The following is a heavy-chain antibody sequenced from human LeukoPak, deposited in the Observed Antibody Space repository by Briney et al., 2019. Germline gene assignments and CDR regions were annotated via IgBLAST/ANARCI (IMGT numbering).Heavy chain of an antibody. Sequence: KSGESLKISCRGSGYSFTDYWIGWVRQMPGKGLEWMGIIYPGDSDTRYSPSFQGQVTISADKSISTAYLQWSSLKASDTAMYYCARAYGSGPRYFDYWGQGTLVTVSS. V-gene: IGHV5-51*01. CDR3: ARAYGSGPRYFDY. CDR1: GYSFTDYW. CDR2: IYPGDSDT. J-gene: IGHJ4*02. D-gene: IGHD3-10*01.